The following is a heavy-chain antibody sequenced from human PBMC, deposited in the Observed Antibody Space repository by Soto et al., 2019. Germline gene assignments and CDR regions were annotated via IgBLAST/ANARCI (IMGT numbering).Heavy chain of an antibody. D-gene: IGHD3-10*01. CDR3: ARALWFGELLANYYYYGMDV. CDR1: GGSISSSNW. J-gene: IGHJ6*02. Sequence: SETLSLTCAVSGGSISSSNWWSWVRQPPGKGLEWIGEIYHSGSTNYNPSLKSRVTISVDKSKNQFSLKLSSVTAADTAVYYCARALWFGELLANYYYYGMDVWGQGTTVT. V-gene: IGHV4-4*02. CDR2: IYHSGST.